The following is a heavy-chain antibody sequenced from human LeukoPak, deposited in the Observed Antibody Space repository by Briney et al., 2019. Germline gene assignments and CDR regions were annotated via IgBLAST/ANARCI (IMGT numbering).Heavy chain of an antibody. V-gene: IGHV3-30*04. J-gene: IGHJ4*02. CDR2: ISYDGSNK. D-gene: IGHD1-26*01. CDR1: GFTFSSYA. CDR3: ARDLVGATTRSGDY. Sequence: PGGSLRLSCAASGFTFSSYAMHWVRQAPGKGLEWVAVISYDGSNKYYADSVKGRFTISRDNSKNTLYLQMNSLRAEDTAVYYCARDLVGATTRSGDYWGQGTLVTVSS.